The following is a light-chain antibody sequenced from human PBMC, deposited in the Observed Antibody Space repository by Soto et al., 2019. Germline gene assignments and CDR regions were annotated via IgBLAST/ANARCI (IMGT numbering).Light chain of an antibody. J-gene: IGKJ5*01. CDR1: QTITNS. V-gene: IGKV1-39*01. CDR3: QQTYSTPIT. Sequence: DIQMNQSPSSLSASVGDRVTITCRASQTITNSLNWYQQRPGKAPNLLIYASSSLQSGVPPRFSGSGSGTDFTLTISSLQPEDFATYYCQQTYSTPITFGQGTRLEIK. CDR2: ASS.